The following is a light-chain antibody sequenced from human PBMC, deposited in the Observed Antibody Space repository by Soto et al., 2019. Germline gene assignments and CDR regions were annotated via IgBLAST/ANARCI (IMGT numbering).Light chain of an antibody. CDR3: GSWDSSLSAYV. CDR2: DDN. Sequence: QSVLTQPPSVSAAPGQKVTISCSGSSSNIGGNSVSWYQQLPGTAPKLLIYDDNKRPSGIPDRFSGSKSGTSATLGITGFQTGDEAGYYCGSWDSSLSAYVFGTGTKVT. J-gene: IGLJ1*01. CDR1: SSNIGGNS. V-gene: IGLV1-51*01.